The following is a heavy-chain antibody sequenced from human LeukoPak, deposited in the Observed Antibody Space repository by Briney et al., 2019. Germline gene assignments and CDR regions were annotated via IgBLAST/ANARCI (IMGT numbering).Heavy chain of an antibody. Sequence: SQTLSLTCAISGDRVSTNNAAWSWIRQSQSRGLEWLGSTYYRSKWYNYYAGSVKSRIIFNPDTSKNQFSLQLNSVTPEDTAVYYCAREKVVIAATHYYGLDVWGQGTTVTVSS. CDR3: AREKVVIAATHYYGLDV. CDR1: GDRVSTNNAA. CDR2: TYYRSKWYN. V-gene: IGHV6-1*01. J-gene: IGHJ6*02. D-gene: IGHD2-15*01.